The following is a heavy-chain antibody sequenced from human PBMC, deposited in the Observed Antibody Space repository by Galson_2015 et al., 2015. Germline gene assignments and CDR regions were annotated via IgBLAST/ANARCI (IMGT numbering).Heavy chain of an antibody. D-gene: IGHD3-3*01. CDR2: IWYDGSNK. CDR1: GFTFSSYG. CDR3: ARDLGYDFWSGYPDY. J-gene: IGHJ4*02. Sequence: SLRLSCAASGFTFSSYGMHWVRQAPGKGLEWVAVIWYDGSNKYYADSVKGRFTISRDNSKNTLYLQMNSLRAEDTAVYYCARDLGYDFWSGYPDYWGQGTLVTVSS. V-gene: IGHV3-33*01.